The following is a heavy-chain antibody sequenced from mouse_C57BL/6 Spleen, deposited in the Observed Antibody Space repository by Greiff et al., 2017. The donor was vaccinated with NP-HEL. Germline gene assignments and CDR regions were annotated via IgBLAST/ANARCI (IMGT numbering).Heavy chain of an antibody. V-gene: IGHV14-4*01. Sequence: EVQLVESGAELVRPGASVKLSCTASGFTITDDYMHWVKQRPGQGLEWIGWIDPDNGGTYYASKFKGKATITADTSSNTAYLQLSSLTSDDAAVYYCTSQSTVVAPAVWGTGTTVTVSS. D-gene: IGHD1-1*01. CDR3: TSQSTVVAPAV. J-gene: IGHJ1*03. CDR2: IDPDNGGT. CDR1: GFTITDDY.